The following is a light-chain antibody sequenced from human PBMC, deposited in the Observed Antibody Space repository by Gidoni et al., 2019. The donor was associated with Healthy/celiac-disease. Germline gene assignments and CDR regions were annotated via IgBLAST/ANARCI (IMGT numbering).Light chain of an antibody. CDR1: QSGLYSSNNKNY. CDR2: WAS. J-gene: IGKJ5*01. V-gene: IGKV4-1*01. Sequence: DIVLTQSPDSLAASLGERPTITCKSSQSGLYSSNNKNYLSWYQQKPGQPPKLLIYWASTRESGVPDRFSGSGSGTDFTLTISSLQAEDVAVYYCQQYYSTPITFGQXTRLEIK. CDR3: QQYYSTPIT.